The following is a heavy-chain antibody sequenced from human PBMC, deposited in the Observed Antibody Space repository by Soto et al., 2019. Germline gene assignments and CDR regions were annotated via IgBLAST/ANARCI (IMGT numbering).Heavy chain of an antibody. CDR3: VRDLAAGDY. V-gene: IGHV1-46*01. CDR2: FNPTSGST. CDR1: GYTFINYY. Sequence: QVQLVQSGAEVKKPGASVKLSCKASGYTFINYYIHWARQAPGQGLEWMGIFNPTSGSTNYAQKFQGRVTLTMDTSTRTVYMELSSLRFDDTAVYYCVRDLAAGDYWGQGTLVTVSS. D-gene: IGHD6-13*01. J-gene: IGHJ4*02.